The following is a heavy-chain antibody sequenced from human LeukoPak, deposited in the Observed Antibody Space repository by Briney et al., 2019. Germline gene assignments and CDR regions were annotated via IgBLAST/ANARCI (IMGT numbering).Heavy chain of an antibody. CDR3: AKRDSSGYYYDYYYYYGMDV. J-gene: IGHJ6*02. V-gene: IGHV3-23*01. D-gene: IGHD3-22*01. Sequence: PGASLRLSCAASGFTFSSYAMSWVRQAPGKGLEWVSAISGSGGSTYYADSVKGRFTISRDNSKNTLYLQMNSLRADDTAVYYCAKRDSSGYYYDYYYYYGMDVWGQGTTVTVSS. CDR2: ISGSGGST. CDR1: GFTFSSYA.